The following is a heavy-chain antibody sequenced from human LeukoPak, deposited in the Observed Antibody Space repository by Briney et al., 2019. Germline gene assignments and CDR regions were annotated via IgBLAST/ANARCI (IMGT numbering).Heavy chain of an antibody. CDR1: GFTFSNYW. D-gene: IGHD3-22*01. CDR2: INNHGSST. Sequence: GGSLRLSCVVSGFTFSNYWMHWVRQAPGKGLVWVSRINNHGSSTTYADSVKGRFTISRDNAKNTLYLQMNCLRAEDTAVYYCARGPNYYDSGFMDVWGKGTTVTVSS. J-gene: IGHJ6*03. CDR3: ARGPNYYDSGFMDV. V-gene: IGHV3-74*01.